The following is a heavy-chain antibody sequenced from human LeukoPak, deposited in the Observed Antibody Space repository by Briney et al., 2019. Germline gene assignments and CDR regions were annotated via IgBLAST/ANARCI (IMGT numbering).Heavy chain of an antibody. Sequence: GASVKVSCKASGYTFTSYYMHWVRQAPGQGLEWMGIINPSGGSTSYAQKFQGRVTMTYNTPISTAYMELSSLTSDDTAVYYCAREVRRGTYDYWGQGTLVTVTP. V-gene: IGHV1-46*01. CDR1: GYTFTSYY. J-gene: IGHJ4*02. CDR3: AREVRRGTYDY. CDR2: INPSGGST. D-gene: IGHD3-16*01.